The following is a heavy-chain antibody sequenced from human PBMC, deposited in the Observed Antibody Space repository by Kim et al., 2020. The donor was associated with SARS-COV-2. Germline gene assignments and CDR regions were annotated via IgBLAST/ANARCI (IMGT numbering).Heavy chain of an antibody. D-gene: IGHD5-12*01. J-gene: IGHJ4*02. CDR3: ARADSVSCAYVNIDY. V-gene: IGHV3-74*01. Sequence: DSEKCRFNISRDNDKNTLYLQMRSLRAEDAAVYYCARADSVSCAYVNIDYWGQGTLVTVSS.